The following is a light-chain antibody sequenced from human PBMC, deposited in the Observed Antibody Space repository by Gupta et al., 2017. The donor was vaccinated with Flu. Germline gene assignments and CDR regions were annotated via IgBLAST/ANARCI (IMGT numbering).Light chain of an antibody. V-gene: IGKV3-15*01. J-gene: IGKJ1*01. CDR2: GAS. CDR3: QQYNNWPGT. CDR1: QSVSSS. Sequence: GERATLPCRASQSVSSSLAWYQQKPGQAPRLLIYGASTRATGIPARFSGSVSGTEFTLTISSLQSEDFAVYYCQQYNNWPGTFGQGTKVEIK.